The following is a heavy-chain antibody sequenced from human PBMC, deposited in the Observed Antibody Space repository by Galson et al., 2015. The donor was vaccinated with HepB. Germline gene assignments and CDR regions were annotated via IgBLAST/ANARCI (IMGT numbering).Heavy chain of an antibody. D-gene: IGHD5-24*01. CDR3: ARDNGWGDGYNLDY. Sequence: SLRLSCAASGFIFSSYEMNWVRQAPGKGLEWVSYISRSGDNIYYADSVKGRFTISRDNAKNSPYLLMNSLRAEDTAVYYCARDNGWGDGYNLDYWGQGTLVTVSS. V-gene: IGHV3-48*03. CDR1: GFIFSSYE. J-gene: IGHJ4*02. CDR2: ISRSGDNI.